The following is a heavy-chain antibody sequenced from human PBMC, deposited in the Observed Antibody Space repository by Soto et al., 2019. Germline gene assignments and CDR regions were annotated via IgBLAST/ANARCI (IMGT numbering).Heavy chain of an antibody. V-gene: IGHV1-2*04. J-gene: IGHJ6*02. CDR1: GYTFTGYY. Sequence: ASVKVPCKASGYTFTGYYLHWVRQAPGQGLEWMGWINPSSGGANIAQKFQGWVTMTRDTSIDTAYMELTRLRSDDTAVYYCAKDLRSISIFGVATSYGMDVWGQGTTVTVSS. CDR3: AKDLRSISIFGVATSYGMDV. D-gene: IGHD3-3*01. CDR2: INPSSGGA.